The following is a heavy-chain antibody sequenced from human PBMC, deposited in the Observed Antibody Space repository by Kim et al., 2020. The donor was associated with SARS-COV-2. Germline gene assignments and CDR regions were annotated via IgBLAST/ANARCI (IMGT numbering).Heavy chain of an antibody. CDR3: AKGETHHAYYYYYYMDV. J-gene: IGHJ6*03. D-gene: IGHD3-16*01. Sequence: VKGRFTIARDKSKNTLYLQMNSLRAEDTAVYYCAKGETHHAYYYYYYMDVWGKGTTVTVSS. V-gene: IGHV3-23*01.